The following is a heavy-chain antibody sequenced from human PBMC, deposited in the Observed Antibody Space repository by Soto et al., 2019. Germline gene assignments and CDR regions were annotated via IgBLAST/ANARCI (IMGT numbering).Heavy chain of an antibody. V-gene: IGHV4-59*01. CDR3: ARVLGGYSGYDPYYYYYGMDV. Sequence: QVQLQESGPGLVKPSETLSLTCTVSGGSISSYYWSWIRQPPGKGLEWIGYIYYSGSTNYNPSLKRRVTISVDTSKNQFSLKLSSVTAADTAVYYCARVLGGYSGYDPYYYYYGMDVWGQGTTVTVSS. CDR1: GGSISSYY. J-gene: IGHJ6*02. D-gene: IGHD5-12*01. CDR2: IYYSGST.